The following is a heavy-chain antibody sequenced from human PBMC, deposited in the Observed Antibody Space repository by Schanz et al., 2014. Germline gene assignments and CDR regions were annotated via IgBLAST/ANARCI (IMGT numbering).Heavy chain of an antibody. CDR3: ARDFHGYGPHLDY. D-gene: IGHD5-12*01. CDR1: GFTLSNYA. CDR2: LSEGGGGT. Sequence: EMQLLESGGGLAQPGGSLRLSCAASGFTLSNYAMSWVRQAPGKGLEWVSALSEGGGGTHYADSVRGRFTVSRDNSKNTLYLQLNSLRAEDTAVYYCARDFHGYGPHLDYWGQGSLVTVSS. V-gene: IGHV3-23*01. J-gene: IGHJ4*02.